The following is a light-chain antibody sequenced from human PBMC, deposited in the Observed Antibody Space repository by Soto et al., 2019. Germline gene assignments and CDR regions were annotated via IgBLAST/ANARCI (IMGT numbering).Light chain of an antibody. Sequence: EIVLTQSPATLSLSPGERATLSCRASQSVSSYLAWYQQKPGQAPRLLIYDASNRATGIPARFIGSGSGTDFTLTISSLEPEDFVVYYCQQRSNWPPETFGQGTKVEIK. CDR2: DAS. J-gene: IGKJ1*01. CDR1: QSVSSY. V-gene: IGKV3-11*01. CDR3: QQRSNWPPET.